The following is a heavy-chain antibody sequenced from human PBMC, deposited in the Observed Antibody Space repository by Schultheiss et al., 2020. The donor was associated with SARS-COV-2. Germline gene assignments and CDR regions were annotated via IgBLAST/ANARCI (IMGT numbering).Heavy chain of an antibody. CDR1: GYTFTGYY. J-gene: IGHJ6*02. CDR2: INPNSGGT. CDR3: ARGPVTTDIDYYYYGMDV. D-gene: IGHD4-17*01. V-gene: IGHV1-2*06. Sequence: ASVKVSCRASGYTFTGYYLHWVRQAPGQGLEWMGRINPNSGGTNYAQKFQGRVTMTTDTSTSTAYMELRSLRSDDTAVYYCARGPVTTDIDYYYYGMDVWGQGATVTVSS.